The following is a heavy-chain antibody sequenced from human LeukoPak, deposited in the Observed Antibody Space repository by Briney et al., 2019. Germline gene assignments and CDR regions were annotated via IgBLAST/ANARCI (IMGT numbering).Heavy chain of an antibody. Sequence: SETLSLTCTVSGGSISSGSYYWSWIRQPPGKGLEWIGYIYYSGSTNYNPSLKSRVTISVDTSKNQFSLKLSSVTAADTAVYYCARGLRWLERGYFDYWGQGTLVTVSS. CDR3: ARGLRWLERGYFDY. CDR1: GGSISSGSYY. J-gene: IGHJ4*02. CDR2: IYYSGST. V-gene: IGHV4-61*01. D-gene: IGHD5-24*01.